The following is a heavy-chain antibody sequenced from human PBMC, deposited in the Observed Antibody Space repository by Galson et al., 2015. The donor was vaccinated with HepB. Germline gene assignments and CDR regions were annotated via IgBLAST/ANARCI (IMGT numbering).Heavy chain of an antibody. Sequence: PALVKPTQTLTLTCNFSGFSLSVRGVGVGWIRQPPGKALEWLALVYWDDDKRYSPPLKNRLSITKDTSKNQVVLTMTNVHPADTATYYCAHRPADSGSYGNDGCDIWGQGTMVTFSS. J-gene: IGHJ3*02. CDR1: GFSLSVRGVG. D-gene: IGHD1-26*01. V-gene: IGHV2-5*02. CDR3: AHRPADSGSYGNDGCDI. CDR2: VYWDDDK.